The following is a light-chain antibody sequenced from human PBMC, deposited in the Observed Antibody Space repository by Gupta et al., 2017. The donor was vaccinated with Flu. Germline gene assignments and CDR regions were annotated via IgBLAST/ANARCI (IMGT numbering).Light chain of an antibody. Sequence: EIVMTQSPATLSVAPGERATLSCRASQSVSGNLAWYQQKPGQAPRLLIYGASTRATGIPARFSGSGSGTEFTLTISSLQSEDFAVYYCQQYKNWPPRTFGPGTKLDIK. CDR2: GAS. CDR1: QSVSGN. CDR3: QQYKNWPPRT. J-gene: IGKJ3*01. V-gene: IGKV3-15*01.